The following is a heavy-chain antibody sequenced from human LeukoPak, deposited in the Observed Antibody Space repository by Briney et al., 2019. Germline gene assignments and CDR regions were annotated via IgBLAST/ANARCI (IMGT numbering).Heavy chain of an antibody. Sequence: TSSETLSLTCVVSAFSVTSSYYWGWLRQSPGKGLEWIGSVYHSGDTYYNLSLEGRVAMSVETSKNQLSLKLSSVTAADTAVYYCARKIPSIVRGVQTPFDYWGQGTLVTVSS. J-gene: IGHJ4*02. V-gene: IGHV4-38-2*01. CDR1: AFSVTSSYY. CDR3: ARKIPSIVRGVQTPFDY. D-gene: IGHD3-10*01. CDR2: VYHSGDT.